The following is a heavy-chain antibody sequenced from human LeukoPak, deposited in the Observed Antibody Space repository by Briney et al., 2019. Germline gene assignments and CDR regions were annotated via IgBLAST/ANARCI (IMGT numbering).Heavy chain of an antibody. J-gene: IGHJ6*03. CDR2: TSTDGGDT. V-gene: IGHV3-64*02. D-gene: IGHD3-16*01. CDR3: ARETSQKGAHYMDV. CDR1: GFIFSDYP. Sequence: GGSLRLSCVGSGFIFSDYPIHWVRQAPGKGLEHVSATSTDGGDTYYADSVKGRFIISRDDSKNTLFLQMGSLRPDDMAVYYCARETSQKGAHYMDVWGKGTTVTISS.